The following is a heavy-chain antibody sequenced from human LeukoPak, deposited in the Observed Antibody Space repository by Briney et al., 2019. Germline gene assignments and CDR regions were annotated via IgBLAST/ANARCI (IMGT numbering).Heavy chain of an antibody. Sequence: GASVKVSCKASGYTFTSYAMNWVRQAPGQGLEWLGWITTYNGNTVYAQKLQGRVTMTTDPSTSTAYMELRSLRSDDTAVYYCARDGMGRLQHWGQGTLVTVSS. CDR2: ITTYNGNT. CDR3: ARDGMGRLQH. D-gene: IGHD1-26*01. J-gene: IGHJ1*01. V-gene: IGHV1-18*01. CDR1: GYTFTSYA.